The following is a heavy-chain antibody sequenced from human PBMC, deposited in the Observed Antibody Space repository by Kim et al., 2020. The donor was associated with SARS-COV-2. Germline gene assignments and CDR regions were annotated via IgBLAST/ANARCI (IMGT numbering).Heavy chain of an antibody. D-gene: IGHD3-10*01. J-gene: IGHJ4*02. Sequence: DGPSTSYPDSVRRRFAISRDNSKNTLYLQMNSLRTEDTAVYYCFRGGVDFWGQGTLVTVSS. CDR2: DGPST. V-gene: IGHV3-74*01. CDR3: FRGGVDF.